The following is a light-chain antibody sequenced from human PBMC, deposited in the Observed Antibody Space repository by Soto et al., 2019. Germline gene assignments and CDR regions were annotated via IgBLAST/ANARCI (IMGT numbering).Light chain of an antibody. CDR1: QSVSSH. V-gene: IGKV3-15*01. Sequence: EIVLTQSPATLSVSPGERATFSCRASQSVSSHLAWYQQKPGQAPRLLIYAASTRATGIPARFSGSGSGTEFSXTXSXXXXXXXXXYFCQHYNNRPPXTFGQGTKV. CDR2: AAS. J-gene: IGKJ1*01. CDR3: QHYNNRPPXT.